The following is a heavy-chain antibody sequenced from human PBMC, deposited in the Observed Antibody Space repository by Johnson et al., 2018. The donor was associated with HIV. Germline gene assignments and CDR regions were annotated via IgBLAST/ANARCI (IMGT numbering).Heavy chain of an antibody. D-gene: IGHD1-26*01. J-gene: IGHJ3*02. CDR2: INSDGSST. CDR1: GFTFSSYA. Sequence: VQLVESGGGLVQPGGSLRLSCAASGFTFSSYAMSWVRQAPGKGLVWVSRINSDGSSTSYADSVKGRFTISRDNSKNTLYLQMNSLRAEDTAVYYCARALVDDAFDIWGQGTMVTVSS. V-gene: IGHV3-74*02. CDR3: ARALVDDAFDI.